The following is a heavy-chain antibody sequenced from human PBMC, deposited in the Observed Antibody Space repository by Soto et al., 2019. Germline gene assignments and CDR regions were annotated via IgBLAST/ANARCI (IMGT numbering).Heavy chain of an antibody. CDR2: IWYDGSNK. CDR3: ARKELGRDGYNVFVY. J-gene: IGHJ4*02. D-gene: IGHD1-7*01. CDR1: GFTFSSYG. Sequence: QVQMVESGGGVVQPGRSLRLSCAATGFTFSSYGMHWFRQAPGKGLEWVAVIWYDGSNKYYADSVKGRFTISRDNSKNTLYLQMKSLTVEDTAVYYGARKELGRDGYNVFVYWGQGAMVAVST. V-gene: IGHV3-33*01.